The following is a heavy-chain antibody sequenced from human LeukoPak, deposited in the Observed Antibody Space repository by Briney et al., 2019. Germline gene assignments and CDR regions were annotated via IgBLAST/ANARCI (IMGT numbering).Heavy chain of an antibody. J-gene: IGHJ4*02. D-gene: IGHD3-10*01. Sequence: VKVSCKASGYTFKNYGISWVRQAPGQGLEWMGWVGVYNGKTKSAQNLQGRVSLTTDTSTTTAYMELRGLTSDDTAVYYCARVTYYYDSNGDGQGRVVFDYWGQGTLVTVSS. V-gene: IGHV1-18*01. CDR3: ARVTYYYDSNGDGQGRVVFDY. CDR2: VGVYNGKT. CDR1: GYTFKNYG.